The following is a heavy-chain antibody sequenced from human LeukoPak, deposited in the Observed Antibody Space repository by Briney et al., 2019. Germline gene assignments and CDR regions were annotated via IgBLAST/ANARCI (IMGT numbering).Heavy chain of an antibody. CDR2: ISSSSSYI. Sequence: GGSLRLSRAASGFTFSSYSMNWVRQAPGKGLEWVSSISSSSSYIYYADPVKGRFTISRDNAKNSLYLQMNSLRAEDTAVYYCARDWPVGAVDYWGQGTLVTVSS. D-gene: IGHD1-26*01. CDR3: ARDWPVGAVDY. V-gene: IGHV3-21*01. CDR1: GFTFSSYS. J-gene: IGHJ4*02.